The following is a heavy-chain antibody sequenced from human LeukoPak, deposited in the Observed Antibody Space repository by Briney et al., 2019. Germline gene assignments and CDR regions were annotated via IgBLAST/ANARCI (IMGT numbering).Heavy chain of an antibody. J-gene: IGHJ4*02. CDR3: ATPLDYYDSSGYHQGGD. CDR1: GFTFSSYW. V-gene: IGHV3-7*03. Sequence: GGSLRLSCAASGFTFSSYWMTWVRQAPGKGLEWVANIKQDGSKKNYVDSVKGRLTISRDNAKNSLYLQMNSLRAEDTAVYYCATPLDYYDSSGYHQGGDWGQGTLVTVSS. D-gene: IGHD3-22*01. CDR2: IKQDGSKK.